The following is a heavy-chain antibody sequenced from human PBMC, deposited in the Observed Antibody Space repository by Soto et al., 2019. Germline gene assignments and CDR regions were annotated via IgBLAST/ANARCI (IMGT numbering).Heavy chain of an antibody. CDR1: GYSFTSYW. V-gene: IGHV5-10-1*01. CDR2: IDPSDSYT. D-gene: IGHD3-9*01. Sequence: LGESLKISCKGSGYSFTSYWISWVRQMPGKGLEWMGRIDPSDSYTNYSPSFQGHVTISADKSISTAYPQWSSLKASDTAMYYCARLLYYDILTGYSPYYYGMDVWGQGTTVTVSS. CDR3: ARLLYYDILTGYSPYYYGMDV. J-gene: IGHJ6*02.